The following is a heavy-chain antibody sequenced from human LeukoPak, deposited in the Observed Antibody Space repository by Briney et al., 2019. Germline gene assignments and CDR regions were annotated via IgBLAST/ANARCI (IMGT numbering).Heavy chain of an antibody. D-gene: IGHD2-2*02. Sequence: PSQTLSPTCTVSGGSLSSGTYFWSLIRQPPGKGLGWIGRIYTSGSTNYNPSLKSRVTMSVDTSRNQFSLKLSSVTAADTAVYYCASEVPASIDYFQHWGQGTLVTVSS. CDR3: ASEVPASIDYFQH. CDR1: GGSLSSGTYF. J-gene: IGHJ1*01. CDR2: IYTSGST. V-gene: IGHV4-61*02.